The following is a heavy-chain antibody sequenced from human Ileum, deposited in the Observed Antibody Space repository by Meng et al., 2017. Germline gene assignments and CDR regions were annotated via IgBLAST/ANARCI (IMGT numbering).Heavy chain of an antibody. V-gene: IGHV4-4*02. CDR2: VYHSGST. CDR1: GGSIESNNW. Sequence: QVKLPGSGPGLVKPSETLSLPCAVSGGSIESNNWWTWIRQPPGQGLEWIGEVYHSGSTHYNPSLQSRVTISIDNSKNRFSLSLNSVTAADTAIYYCARADYVRYFDLWGRGTLVTVSS. J-gene: IGHJ2*01. CDR3: ARADYVRYFDL. D-gene: IGHD3-10*02.